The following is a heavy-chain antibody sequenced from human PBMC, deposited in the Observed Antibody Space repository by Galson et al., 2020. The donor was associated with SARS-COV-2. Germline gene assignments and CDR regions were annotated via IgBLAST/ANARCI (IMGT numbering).Heavy chain of an antibody. CDR2: ISRSGVGT. CDR1: GFTSDNYD. Sequence: GGSLRLSCAASGFTSDNYDMSWVRQAPGKGLEWVSSISRSGVGTFYADSVKGRFTVSRDNSRNTLSLQMTSLRADDTALYYCAKDPGYSYGTYFDYWGQGTLVTVSS. J-gene: IGHJ4*02. D-gene: IGHD5-18*01. V-gene: IGHV3-23*01. CDR3: AKDPGYSYGTYFDY.